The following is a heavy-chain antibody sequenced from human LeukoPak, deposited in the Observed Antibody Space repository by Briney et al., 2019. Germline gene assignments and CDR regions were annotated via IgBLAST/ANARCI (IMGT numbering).Heavy chain of an antibody. CDR1: GRSISSYY. Sequence: PSDTLSLTCTLSGRSISSYYWSWIRHPPGKGLELIGYIYYSGSTNYNPSLKGPVTISVDTSTNQFSLKLSSVSAADTAVYYCARRRDYSNWFDPWGQGTLVTVSS. CDR2: IYYSGST. D-gene: IGHD4-11*01. J-gene: IGHJ5*02. CDR3: ARRRDYSNWFDP. V-gene: IGHV4-59*07.